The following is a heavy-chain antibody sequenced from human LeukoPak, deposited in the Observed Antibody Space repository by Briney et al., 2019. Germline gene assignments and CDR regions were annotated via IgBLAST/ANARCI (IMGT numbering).Heavy chain of an antibody. CDR3: ARGRVSSSTWYSTYYYFFYMDF. D-gene: IGHD4-11*01. CDR1: GGSISSYY. J-gene: IGHJ6*03. CDR2: IYYNGNT. V-gene: IGHV4-59*01. Sequence: SETLSLTCSVSGGSISSYYWTWIRQPPGKGLEWIGYIYYNGNTKSNPSLKSRVTMSVDTSKNQFSLNLNSVTAADTAVYFCARGRVSSSTWYSTYYYFFYMDFWGKGTTVTVSS.